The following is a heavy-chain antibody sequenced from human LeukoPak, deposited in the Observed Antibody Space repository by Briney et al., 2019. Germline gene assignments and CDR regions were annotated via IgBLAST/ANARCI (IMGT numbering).Heavy chain of an antibody. CDR3: TYTSSSGVVY. D-gene: IGHD6-6*01. CDR2: IRSKANSYAT. J-gene: IGHJ4*02. CDR1: GFTFSGSA. V-gene: IGHV3-73*01. Sequence: GGSLRLSCAASGFTFSGSAMHWVRQASGKGLEWVGRIRSKANSYATAYAASVKGRFTISRDDSKNTAYLQMNSLKTEDTAMYYCTYTSSSGVVYWGQGTLVTVSS.